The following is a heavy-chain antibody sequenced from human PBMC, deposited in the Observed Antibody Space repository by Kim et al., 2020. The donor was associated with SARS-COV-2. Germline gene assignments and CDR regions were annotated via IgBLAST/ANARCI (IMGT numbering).Heavy chain of an antibody. J-gene: IGHJ5*02. D-gene: IGHD3-3*01. Sequence: PSLKSRVTISVDTSKNQFSLKLSSVTAADTAVYYCARVLLEWLLRGWFDPWGQGTLVTVSS. V-gene: IGHV4-34*01. CDR3: ARVLLEWLLRGWFDP.